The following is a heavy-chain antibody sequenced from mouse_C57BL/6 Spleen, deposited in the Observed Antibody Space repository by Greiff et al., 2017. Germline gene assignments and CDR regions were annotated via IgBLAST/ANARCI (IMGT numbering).Heavy chain of an antibody. Sequence: EVMLVESVGGLVQPGGSLSLSCAASGFTFSDYYMSWVRQPPGKALEWLGFIRNKAYGYTTESSASVKGRFTISRDNSQSILYLQMNALRAEDSATYYCARYRITKYYFDYWGQGTTLTVSS. V-gene: IGHV7-3*01. J-gene: IGHJ2*01. D-gene: IGHD2-4*01. CDR1: GFTFSDYY. CDR2: IRNKAYGYTT. CDR3: ARYRITKYYFDY.